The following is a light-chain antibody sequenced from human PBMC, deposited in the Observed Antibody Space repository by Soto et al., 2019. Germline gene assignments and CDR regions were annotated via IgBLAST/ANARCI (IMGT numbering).Light chain of an antibody. Sequence: QSALTQPASVSGSPGQSITISCTGTSSDFNAYNSVSWYQQHPGKAPKLIIYEVSNRPSGASNRISGSKSGNTASLTISGLQAEDESYYYCNSFTSHGILVFGGGTKLTVL. CDR1: SSDFNAYNS. CDR2: EVS. V-gene: IGLV2-14*01. CDR3: NSFTSHGILV. J-gene: IGLJ3*02.